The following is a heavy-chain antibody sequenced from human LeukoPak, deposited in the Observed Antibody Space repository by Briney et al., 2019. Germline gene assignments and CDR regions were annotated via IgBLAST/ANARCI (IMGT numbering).Heavy chain of an antibody. CDR3: AKEPRHGSGSHHFDY. CDR2: ISGSGGST. CDR1: GFTFSDYY. J-gene: IGHJ4*02. D-gene: IGHD3-10*01. V-gene: IGHV3-23*01. Sequence: GGSLRLSCAASGFTFSDYYMSWIRQAPGKGLEWVSAISGSGGSTYYADSVKGRFTISRDNSKNTLYLQMNSLRAEDTAVYYCAKEPRHGSGSHHFDYWGQGTLVTVSS.